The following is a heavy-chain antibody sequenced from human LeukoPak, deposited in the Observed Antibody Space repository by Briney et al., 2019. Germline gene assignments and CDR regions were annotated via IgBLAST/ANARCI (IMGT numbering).Heavy chain of an antibody. J-gene: IGHJ4*02. Sequence: GGSLRLSCAASGFTFSSYAMSWVRQAPGKGLEWVSGIGGSGDNTYYADSVKGRFTISRDNSKNTLYLQMNSLRAEDTAVYYCAKDPTYYDILTGYYKEPFDYWGQGTLVTVSS. D-gene: IGHD3-9*01. CDR3: AKDPTYYDILTGYYKEPFDY. CDR2: IGGSGDNT. CDR1: GFTFSSYA. V-gene: IGHV3-23*01.